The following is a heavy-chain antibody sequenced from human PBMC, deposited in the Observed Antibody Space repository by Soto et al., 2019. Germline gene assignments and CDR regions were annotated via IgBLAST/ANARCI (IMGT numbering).Heavy chain of an antibody. CDR1: GFTFRSYE. V-gene: IGHV3-48*03. CDR3: AGTDLVTTVDY. CDR2: ISSSGSTI. D-gene: IGHD4-17*01. Sequence: RLSCAASGFTFRSYEMNWVRQAPGKGLEWVSYISSSGSTIYYAHSVKGRFTISRDNAKNSLYLQMNSLRAEDTAVYYCAGTDLVTTVDYWGQGTLVTVSS. J-gene: IGHJ4*02.